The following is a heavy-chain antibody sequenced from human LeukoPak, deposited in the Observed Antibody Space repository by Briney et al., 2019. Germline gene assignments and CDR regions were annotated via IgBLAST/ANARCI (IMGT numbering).Heavy chain of an antibody. CDR1: GYTFTSYY. CDR3: ARDGGWGYCTNGVCFSDAFDI. CDR2: INPSGGST. Sequence: ASVKVSCKASGYTFTSYYMHWVRQAPGQGLEWMGIINPSGGSTSYAQKFQGRVTMTRDTSTSTVYMELSSLRPEDTAVYYCARDGGWGYCTNGVCFSDAFDIWGQGTMVTVSS. D-gene: IGHD2-8*01. V-gene: IGHV1-46*01. J-gene: IGHJ3*02.